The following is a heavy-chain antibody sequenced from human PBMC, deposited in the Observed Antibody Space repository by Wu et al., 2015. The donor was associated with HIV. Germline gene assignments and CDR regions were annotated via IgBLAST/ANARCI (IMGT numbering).Heavy chain of an antibody. CDR3: ARDFPYYDSSGYLGF. CDR2: INPNSGGT. CDR1: GYTFTGYY. V-gene: IGHV1-2*02. Sequence: QVQLVQSGAEVKKPGASVKVSCKASGYTFTGYYMHWVRQAPGQGLEWMGWINPNSGGTNYAQKFQGRVTMTRDTSISTAYMELSRLRSDDTAVYYCARDFPYYDSSGYLGFWGQGTLVTVSS. D-gene: IGHD3-22*01. J-gene: IGHJ4*02.